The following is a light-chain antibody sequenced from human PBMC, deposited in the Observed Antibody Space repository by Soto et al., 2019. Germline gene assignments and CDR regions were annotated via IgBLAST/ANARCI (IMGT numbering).Light chain of an antibody. V-gene: IGLV2-8*01. CDR1: SSDVGAYNY. Sequence: QSALTQPPSASGSPGQSVSISCTGTSSDVGAYNYVSWYQQHPGKAPKLIIYEVSKRPSGVPDRFSGSKSGNAASLTVSGLQAEDEADYYCSSYAGSENYVFGTGTKVTVL. CDR2: EVS. J-gene: IGLJ1*01. CDR3: SSYAGSENYV.